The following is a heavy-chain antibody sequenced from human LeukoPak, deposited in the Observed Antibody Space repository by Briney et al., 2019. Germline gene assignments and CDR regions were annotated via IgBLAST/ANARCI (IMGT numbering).Heavy chain of an antibody. CDR3: ARDGKRGYGDYGWFDP. CDR1: GYTFTSYG. CDR2: ISAYNGKT. J-gene: IGHJ5*02. V-gene: IGHV1-18*01. Sequence: GASVKVSCKASGYTFTSYGISWVRQAPGQGLEWMGWISAYNGKTNYAQKLQGRVTMTTDTSTSTAYMEVRSLRSDDTAVYYCARDGKRGYGDYGWFDPWGQGTLVTVSS. D-gene: IGHD4-17*01.